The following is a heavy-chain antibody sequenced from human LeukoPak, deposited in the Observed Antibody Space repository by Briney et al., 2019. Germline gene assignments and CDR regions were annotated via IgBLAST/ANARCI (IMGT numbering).Heavy chain of an antibody. CDR1: GGSISSSSYY. CDR3: ARHEVTIFDCAFDI. Sequence: PSETLSLTCTVSGGSISSSSYYWGWIRQPPGKGLEWIGSIYYSGSTYYNPSLKSRVTISVDTSKNQFSLKLSSVTAADTAVYYCARHEVTIFDCAFDIWGQGTMVTVSS. D-gene: IGHD3-3*01. V-gene: IGHV4-39*01. CDR2: IYYSGST. J-gene: IGHJ3*02.